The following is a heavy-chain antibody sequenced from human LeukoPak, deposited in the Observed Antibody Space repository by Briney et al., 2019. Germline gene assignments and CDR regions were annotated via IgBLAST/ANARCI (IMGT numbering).Heavy chain of an antibody. Sequence: PGGSLRLSCAASGFTFSSYAMSWVRQAPGKGLEWVSSISGTSRSTYIYYADSVKGRFTISRDNAENSLYLQMNSLRAEDTAVYYCARPSINDYGDFGYWGQGTLVTVSS. CDR2: ISGTSRSTYI. CDR3: ARPSINDYGDFGY. D-gene: IGHD4-17*01. J-gene: IGHJ4*02. CDR1: GFTFSSYA. V-gene: IGHV3-21*01.